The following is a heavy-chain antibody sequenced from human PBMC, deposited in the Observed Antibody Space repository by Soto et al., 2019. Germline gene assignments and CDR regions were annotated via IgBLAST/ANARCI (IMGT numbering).Heavy chain of an antibody. CDR3: VRLGFVGEGDF. V-gene: IGHV3-74*01. Sequence: EVQLVESGGGLVQPGGSLRLSCATSGFTFNGYWIHWVRQVPGEGLVWVSRIDGSGTTTNYAESVRGRFTISRDFAKSTVFLQMDSLRAEDTAVYHCVRLGFVGEGDFWGQGIPVTVSS. D-gene: IGHD1-26*01. J-gene: IGHJ4*02. CDR2: IDGSGTTT. CDR1: GFTFNGYW.